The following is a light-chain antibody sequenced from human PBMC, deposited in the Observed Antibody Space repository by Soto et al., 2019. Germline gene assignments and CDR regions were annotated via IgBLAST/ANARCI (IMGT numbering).Light chain of an antibody. CDR1: QSFRGV. Sequence: EAVLTQSPVTLSLSPGEIATLSSMASQSFRGVVAWYQKKPGQATRLLIYDAYNRDTGIPHRVSGIGSGTDFTLTISSLEPEDSAVYDGQQRHMWPITFGQGTRLEIK. CDR2: DAY. V-gene: IGKV3-11*01. CDR3: QQRHMWPIT. J-gene: IGKJ5*01.